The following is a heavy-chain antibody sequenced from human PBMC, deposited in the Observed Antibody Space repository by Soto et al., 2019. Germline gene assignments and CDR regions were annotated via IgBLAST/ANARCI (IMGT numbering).Heavy chain of an antibody. CDR1: GGSISSGGYS. V-gene: IGHV4-30-2*01. J-gene: IGHJ4*02. D-gene: IGHD3-10*01. Sequence: PSETLSLTCAVSGGSISSGGYSWSWIRQPPGKGLEWIGYIYHSGSTNYSPSFQGHVTISADKSISTAYLQWSSLKASDTAMYYCATLRVGFGELLTYWGQGTLVTVSS. CDR3: ATLRVGFGELLTY. CDR2: IYHSGST.